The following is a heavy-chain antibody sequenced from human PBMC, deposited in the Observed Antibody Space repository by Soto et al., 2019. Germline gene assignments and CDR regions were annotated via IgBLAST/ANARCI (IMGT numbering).Heavy chain of an antibody. CDR1: GFTFRIHS. J-gene: IGHJ5*02. V-gene: IGHV3-21*01. Sequence: EVQLVESGGGLVKPGGSLRLSCAASGFTFRIHSMNWVRQAPGKGLEWVASISQSGTFIYYADSVKGRFTISRDDAKNSLFLQMNSLRAEDTAVYYCARYTTDWVVVSWGQGTLVTVSS. CDR2: ISQSGTFI. CDR3: ARYTTDWVVVS. D-gene: IGHD6-19*01.